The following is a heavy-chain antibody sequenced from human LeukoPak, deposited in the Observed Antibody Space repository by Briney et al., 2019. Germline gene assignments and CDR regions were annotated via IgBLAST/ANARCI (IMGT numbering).Heavy chain of an antibody. CDR3: ASNGFSDEGNYYYGMDV. CDR1: GYSFTSYW. D-gene: IGHD2/OR15-2a*01. Sequence: GESLKISCKGSGYSFTSYWIGWVHQMPGKGLEWMGIIYPGDSDTRYSPSFQGQVTISADKSISTAYLQWSSLKASDTAMYYCASNGFSDEGNYYYGMDVWGQGTTVTVSS. CDR2: IYPGDSDT. V-gene: IGHV5-51*07. J-gene: IGHJ6*02.